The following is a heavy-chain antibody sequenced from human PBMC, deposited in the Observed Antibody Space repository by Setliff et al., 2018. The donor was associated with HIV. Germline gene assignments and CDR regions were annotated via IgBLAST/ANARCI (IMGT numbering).Heavy chain of an antibody. CDR1: ADSIGTNHW. CDR2: LYYTGDT. CDR3: ARWYTTGRGWFDP. J-gene: IGHJ5*02. V-gene: IGHV4-4*02. Sequence: TLSLTCAVSADSIGTNHWWNWVRQPPGKGLEWIGSLYYTGDTYYNPPLKSRVTMSIDTSKNQFSLRLSSVTAADTAVYYCARWYTTGRGWFDPWGQGTLVTAPQ. D-gene: IGHD6-25*01.